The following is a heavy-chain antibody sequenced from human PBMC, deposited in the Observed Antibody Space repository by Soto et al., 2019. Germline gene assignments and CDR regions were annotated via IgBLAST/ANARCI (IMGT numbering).Heavy chain of an antibody. Sequence: QVQLVESGGGVVQPGRSLRHSCAASGLTFSSYGMHWVRQAPDKGLEWVAVIWYDGSNKYYADSVKGRFTISRDNSKNTLYLQMNSLRAEDTAVYYCAREFRAMALDYWGQGTLVTVSS. CDR3: AREFRAMALDY. CDR1: GLTFSSYG. V-gene: IGHV3-33*01. D-gene: IGHD5-18*01. J-gene: IGHJ4*02. CDR2: IWYDGSNK.